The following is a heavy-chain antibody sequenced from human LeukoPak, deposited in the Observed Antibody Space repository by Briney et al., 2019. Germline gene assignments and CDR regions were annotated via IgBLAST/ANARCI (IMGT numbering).Heavy chain of an antibody. Sequence: QPGGSLRLSCAASGFTFSSYAMSWVRQAPGKGLEWVPAISGSGGSTYYADSVKGRFTISRDNSKNTLYLQMNSLRAEDTAVYYCAKDPRITIFGVVTDWGQGTLVTVSS. D-gene: IGHD3-3*01. J-gene: IGHJ4*02. V-gene: IGHV3-23*01. CDR1: GFTFSSYA. CDR2: ISGSGGST. CDR3: AKDPRITIFGVVTD.